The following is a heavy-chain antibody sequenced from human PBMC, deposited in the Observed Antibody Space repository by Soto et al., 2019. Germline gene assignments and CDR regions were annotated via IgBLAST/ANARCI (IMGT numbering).Heavy chain of an antibody. J-gene: IGHJ6*02. CDR2: IYYSGST. D-gene: IGHD3-22*01. Sequence: SETLSLTCTVSGGSISSYYWSWIRQPPGKGLEWIGYIYYSGSTNYNPSLKSRVTISVDTSKNQFSLKLSSVTAADTAVYYCARDPYDSSGYFYGMDVWGQGTTVTVSS. CDR3: ARDPYDSSGYFYGMDV. V-gene: IGHV4-59*01. CDR1: GGSISSYY.